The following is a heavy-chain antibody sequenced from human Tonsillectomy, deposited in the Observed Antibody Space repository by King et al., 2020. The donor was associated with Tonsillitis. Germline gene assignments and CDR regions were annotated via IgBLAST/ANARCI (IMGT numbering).Heavy chain of an antibody. V-gene: IGHV3-11*05. CDR3: ARAGQWLVQAFDI. Sequence: VQLVESGGGLVKPGGSLRLSCAASGFTFSDYYMSWIRQAPGKGLEWVSYISSSSSFTNYADSVKGRFNISRDNAKNSLFLQMNSLRAEDTAVYYCARAGQWLVQAFDIWGQGTMVTVSS. D-gene: IGHD6-19*01. CDR2: ISSSSSFT. CDR1: GFTFSDYY. J-gene: IGHJ3*02.